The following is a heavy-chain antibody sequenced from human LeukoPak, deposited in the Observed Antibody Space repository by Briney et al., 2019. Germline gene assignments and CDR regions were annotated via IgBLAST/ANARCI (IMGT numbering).Heavy chain of an antibody. J-gene: IGHJ4*02. CDR2: ISGSGGST. V-gene: IGHV3-23*01. CDR1: GFTFSSYA. Sequence: GGSLRLSCAASGFTFSSYAMSWVRQAPGKGLEWVSAISGSGGSTYYADSVKGRFTISRDNSKNTLYLQMNSLRAEDTAVYYCAKEAGYSSGWLGGGYFDYWGQGTLVTVSS. D-gene: IGHD6-19*01. CDR3: AKEAGYSSGWLGGGYFDY.